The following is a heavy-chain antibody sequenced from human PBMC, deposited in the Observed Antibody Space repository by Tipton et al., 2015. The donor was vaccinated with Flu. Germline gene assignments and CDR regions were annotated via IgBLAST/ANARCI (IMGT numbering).Heavy chain of an antibody. CDR2: IYSSGAT. V-gene: IGHV4-4*07. D-gene: IGHD2-21*02. CDR3: ARDVGPQIKVTGGLDV. Sequence: TLSLTCTVSGGSIRSDYWSWIRQPAGKGPEWIGRIYSSGATNYNPSLKSRVTMSVDMSQNQFSLNLSSVTAADTAVYYCARDVGPQIKVTGGLDVWGQGTTVTVSS. J-gene: IGHJ6*02. CDR1: GGSIRSDY.